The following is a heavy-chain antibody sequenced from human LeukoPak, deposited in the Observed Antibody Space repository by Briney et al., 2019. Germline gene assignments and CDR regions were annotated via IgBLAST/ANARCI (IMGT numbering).Heavy chain of an antibody. J-gene: IGHJ4*02. V-gene: IGHV1-2*02. D-gene: IGHD3-10*01. CDR2: ISPRTGGI. CDR1: GSTFTGYC. Sequence: GASVKGSCKASGSTFTGYCIHWVRQAPGQGLEWMGWISPRTGGINYAQKFQDRVTMTTDTSISTAYLELTRLMSDDTAVYYCASGVNYYGSGSDVDYWGQGALVTVSS. CDR3: ASGVNYYGSGSDVDY.